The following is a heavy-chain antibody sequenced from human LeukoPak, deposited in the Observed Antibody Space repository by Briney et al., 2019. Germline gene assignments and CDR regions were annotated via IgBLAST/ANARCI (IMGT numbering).Heavy chain of an antibody. V-gene: IGHV4-59*01. D-gene: IGHD3-16*01. Sequence: SETLSLTCTVSGGSISSYYWSWIRQPPGKGLEWIGYINYSGSTNYNPSLKSRVTISVDTSKNQFSLKLSSVTAADTAVYYCARDQLGDAVDIWGQGTMVTVSS. CDR1: GGSISSYY. J-gene: IGHJ3*02. CDR2: INYSGST. CDR3: ARDQLGDAVDI.